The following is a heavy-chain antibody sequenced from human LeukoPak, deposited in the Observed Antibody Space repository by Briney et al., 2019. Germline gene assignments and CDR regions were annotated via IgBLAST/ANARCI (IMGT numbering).Heavy chain of an antibody. Sequence: GGSLRLSCAASGFTFSSYAMSWVRQAPGKGLDWVSAISGSGGSTYYADSVKGRFTISRDNSKNTLYLQMNSLRAEDTAVYYCAKDSGSTMIVVVMLPDAFDIWGQGTMVTVSS. CDR2: ISGSGGST. CDR1: GFTFSSYA. D-gene: IGHD3-22*01. V-gene: IGHV3-23*01. J-gene: IGHJ3*02. CDR3: AKDSGSTMIVVVMLPDAFDI.